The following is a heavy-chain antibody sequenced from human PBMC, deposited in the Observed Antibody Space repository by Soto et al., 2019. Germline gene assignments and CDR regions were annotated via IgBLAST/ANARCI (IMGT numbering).Heavy chain of an antibody. CDR1: GGTFSSYG. CDR3: ARSGARPGDYYYGMDV. V-gene: IGHV1-69*12. J-gene: IGHJ6*02. CDR2: IIPIFGTA. D-gene: IGHD3-10*01. Sequence: QVQLVQSGAEVKKPGSSVKVSCKASGGTFSSYGVSWVRQAPGQGLEWMGGIIPIFGTANHAQKFQGRVTMTADESTGTAYMELSSLRSEDTAVYYCARSGARPGDYYYGMDVWGQGTTVTVSS.